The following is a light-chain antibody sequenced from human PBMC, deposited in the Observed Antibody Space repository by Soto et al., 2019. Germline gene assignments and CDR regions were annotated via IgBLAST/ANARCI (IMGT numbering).Light chain of an antibody. Sequence: QAVVTQPASVSGSPGQTITISCTGTSSDVGGYNYLSWYQQHPGKAPKVMIYEVSNRPSGVSNRFSGSKSGNSASLTISGLQAEDEADYFCSSYTPSGTPVFGGGTQLTVL. CDR1: SSDVGGYNY. V-gene: IGLV2-14*01. J-gene: IGLJ3*02. CDR2: EVS. CDR3: SSYTPSGTPV.